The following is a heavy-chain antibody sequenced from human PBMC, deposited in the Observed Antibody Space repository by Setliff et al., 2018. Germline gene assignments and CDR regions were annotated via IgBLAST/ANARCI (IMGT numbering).Heavy chain of an antibody. CDR1: GYPFISYD. J-gene: IGHJ4*02. CDR3: ARGSVEYSRGWYYFDY. V-gene: IGHV1-8*02. D-gene: IGHD6-19*01. Sequence: ASVQVSCKASGYPFISYDINWVRQAPGQGLEWMGWMNPNSGKTGYAQKFQGRVIMTRNTSISTAYLELNTLRSDDTAVYYCARGSVEYSRGWYYFDYWAQGTLVTVSS. CDR2: MNPNSGKT.